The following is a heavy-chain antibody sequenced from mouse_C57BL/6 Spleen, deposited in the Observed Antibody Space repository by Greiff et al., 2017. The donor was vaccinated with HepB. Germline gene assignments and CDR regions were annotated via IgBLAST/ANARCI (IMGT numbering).Heavy chain of an antibody. CDR1: GYTFTSYW. J-gene: IGHJ1*03. V-gene: IGHV1-53*01. CDR3: ARSDDGDYVDWYFDG. D-gene: IGHD2-3*01. Sequence: QVQLQHPGTELVKPGASVKLSCKASGYTFTSYWMHWVKQRPGQGLEWIGNINPSNGGTNYNEKFKSKATLTVDKSSSTAYMQLSSLTSEDSAVYYCARSDDGDYVDWYFDGWGTGTTVTVSS. CDR2: INPSNGGT.